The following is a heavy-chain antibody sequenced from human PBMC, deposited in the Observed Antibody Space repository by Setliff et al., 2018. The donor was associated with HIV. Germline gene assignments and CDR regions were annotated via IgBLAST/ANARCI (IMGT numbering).Heavy chain of an antibody. CDR3: ARSSLSVRIYDY. D-gene: IGHD3-10*02. V-gene: IGHV3-72*01. Sequence: PGGSLRLSCVASGFIFSDHYMDWVRQAPGKGLEWVGRIRNKANGYTREYDASLRGRFTILRDDSENTLYLQMDSLQIEDTAVYFCARSSLSVRIYDYWGQGTLVTVS. CDR2: IRNKANGYTR. CDR1: GFIFSDHY. J-gene: IGHJ4*02.